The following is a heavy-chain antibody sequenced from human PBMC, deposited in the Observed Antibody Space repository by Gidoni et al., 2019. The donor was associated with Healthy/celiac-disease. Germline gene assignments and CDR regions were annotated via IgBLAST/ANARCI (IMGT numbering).Heavy chain of an antibody. Sequence: QLQLQESGPGLVKPSETLSLTCTVSGGSISSSSYYWCWIRQPPGKGLEWIGSIYYSGSNYYNPSLKSRVTISVDTSKNQFSLKLSSVTAADTAVYYCARQGSTLYYYYGMDVWGQGTTVTVSS. J-gene: IGHJ6*02. V-gene: IGHV4-39*01. CDR1: GGSISSSSYY. CDR2: IYYSGSN. CDR3: ARQGSTLYYYYGMDV. D-gene: IGHD1-26*01.